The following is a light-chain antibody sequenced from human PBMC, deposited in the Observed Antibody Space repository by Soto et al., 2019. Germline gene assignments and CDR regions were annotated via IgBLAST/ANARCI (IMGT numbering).Light chain of an antibody. CDR2: WGS. CDR3: MQALQTPPT. V-gene: IGKV2-28*01. J-gene: IGKJ1*01. CDR1: QSLLHSNGYNY. Sequence: DIVMTQSPLSLPVTPGEPASISCRSSQSLLHSNGYNYLDWYLQKPGQSPQLLIYWGSNRASGVPDKFSGSGSDTDFTLKISRVEAEDVGVYYCMQALQTPPTFGQGTKVHIK.